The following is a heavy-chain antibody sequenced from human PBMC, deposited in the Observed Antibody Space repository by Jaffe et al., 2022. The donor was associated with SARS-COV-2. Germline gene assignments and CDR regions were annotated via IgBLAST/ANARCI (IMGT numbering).Heavy chain of an antibody. V-gene: IGHV3-23*01. CDR1: GFTFSSYA. CDR2: ISGSGGST. CDR3: AKWEKLTIFGVVTSHPGGMDV. Sequence: EVQLLESGGGLVQPGGSLRLSCAASGFTFSSYAMSWVRQAPGKGLEWVSAISGSGGSTYYADSVKGRFTISRDNSKNTLYLQMNSLRAEDTAVYYCAKWEKLTIFGVVTSHPGGMDVWGQGTTVTVSS. J-gene: IGHJ6*02. D-gene: IGHD3-3*01.